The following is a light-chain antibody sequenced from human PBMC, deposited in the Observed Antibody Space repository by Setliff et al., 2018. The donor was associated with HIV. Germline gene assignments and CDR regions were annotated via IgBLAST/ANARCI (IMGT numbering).Light chain of an antibody. CDR1: SSDVGGYNY. Sequence: ALTQPPSASGSPGQSVTISCTGTSSDVGGYNYVSWYQQHPGKAPKLMISDVSKRPSGVSSRFSGSKSGNTASLTISGLQTEDEADYYCSSYTSSSTYVFGTGTKV. CDR2: DVS. V-gene: IGLV2-14*01. J-gene: IGLJ1*01. CDR3: SSYTSSSTYV.